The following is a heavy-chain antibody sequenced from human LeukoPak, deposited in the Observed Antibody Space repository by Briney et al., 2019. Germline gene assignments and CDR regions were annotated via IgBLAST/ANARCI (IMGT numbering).Heavy chain of an antibody. V-gene: IGHV3-11*04. Sequence: PGGSLRLSCAASGFTFSDYYMSWIRQAPGKGLEWIAYISSSGSSIQYAESVRGRFTISRDYAKTSLYLQMNSLRAEDTSVYYCARSPQWELPDYWGQGTLVTVSS. D-gene: IGHD1-26*01. CDR1: GFTFSDYY. CDR2: ISSSGSSI. CDR3: ARSPQWELPDY. J-gene: IGHJ4*02.